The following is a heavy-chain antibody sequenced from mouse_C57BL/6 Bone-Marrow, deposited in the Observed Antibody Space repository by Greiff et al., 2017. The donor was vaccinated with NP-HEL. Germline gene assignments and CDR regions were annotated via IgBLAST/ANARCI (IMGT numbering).Heavy chain of an antibody. CDR1: GFTFSSYG. V-gene: IGHV5-6*01. Sequence: VQLKESGGDLVKPGGSLKLSCAASGFTFSSYGMSWVRQTPDKRLEWVATISSGGSYTYYPDSVKGRFTISRDNAKNTLYLQMSSLKSEDTAMYYCARPLIYDVYYYFWFAYWGQGTLVTVSA. J-gene: IGHJ3*01. CDR2: ISSGGSYT. CDR3: ARPLIYDVYYYFWFAY. D-gene: IGHD2-3*01.